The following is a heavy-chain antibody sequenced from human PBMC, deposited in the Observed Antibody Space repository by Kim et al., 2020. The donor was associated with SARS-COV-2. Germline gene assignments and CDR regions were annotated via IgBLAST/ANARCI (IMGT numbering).Heavy chain of an antibody. CDR1: GGSISSYY. Sequence: SETLSLTCTVSGGSISSYYWSWIRQPAGKGLEWIGRIYTSGSTNYNPSLKSRVTMSVDTSKNQFSLKLSSVTAADTAVYYCARAFSYYYDSSGYYYYYYGMHVWGGGTTVTLSS. CDR3: ARAFSYYYDSSGYYYYYYGMHV. CDR2: IYTSGST. V-gene: IGHV4-4*07. D-gene: IGHD3-22*01. J-gene: IGHJ6*02.